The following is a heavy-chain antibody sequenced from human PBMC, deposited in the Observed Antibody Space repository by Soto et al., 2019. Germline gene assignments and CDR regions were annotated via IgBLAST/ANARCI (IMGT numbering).Heavy chain of an antibody. D-gene: IGHD4-17*01. V-gene: IGHV4-34*01. CDR1: GGSISSYY. J-gene: IGHJ4*02. CDR3: ARVAYGDYEMGAFGF. Sequence: SETLSLTCTVSGGSISSYYWSWIRQPPGKGLEWIGEINHSGNTNYNPSLKSRVTISVDTSKNQFSLKLSSVTAADTAVYYCARVAYGDYEMGAFGFWGQGTLVTVSS. CDR2: INHSGNT.